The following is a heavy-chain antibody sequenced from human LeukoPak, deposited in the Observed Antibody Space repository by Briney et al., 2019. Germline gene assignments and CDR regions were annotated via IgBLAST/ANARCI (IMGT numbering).Heavy chain of an antibody. CDR1: GYTLTTYA. D-gene: IGHD3-10*01. CDR3: ARTRAPYYYASGSPDF. CDR2: INTNTGSP. J-gene: IGHJ4*02. Sequence: ASVKVSCKASGYTLTTYAMNWVRQAPGQGLEWMGWINTNTGSPNYAQGFTGRFVFSLDTSVSTAYLQITSLKAEDTAVYYCARTRAPYYYASGSPDFWGQGTLVTVSS. V-gene: IGHV7-4-1*02.